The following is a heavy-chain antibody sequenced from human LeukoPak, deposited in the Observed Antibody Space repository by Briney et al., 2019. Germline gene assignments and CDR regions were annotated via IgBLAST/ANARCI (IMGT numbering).Heavy chain of an antibody. D-gene: IGHD6-13*01. CDR2: IHHSGST. Sequence: SETLSLTCTVSGGSISSGYYWGWIRQPPGKGLEWIGNIHHSGSTYYNPSLKSRVTISVDTSKNQLSLKLSSVTAADTAVYYCARVAAGIGFFQHWGQGTLVTVSS. J-gene: IGHJ1*01. V-gene: IGHV4-38-2*02. CDR1: GGSISSGYY. CDR3: ARVAAGIGFFQH.